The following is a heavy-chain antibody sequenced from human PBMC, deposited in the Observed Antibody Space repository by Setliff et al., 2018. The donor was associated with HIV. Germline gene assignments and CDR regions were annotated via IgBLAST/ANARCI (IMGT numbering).Heavy chain of an antibody. CDR3: ARAPTLFGVEYYYYFGMDV. CDR1: GYTFTGYY. Sequence: GASVKVSCKASGYTFTGYYMHWVRQAPGQGLEWMGWINPHSGDTNYAQKFQDMVTMTRDTSVNIAYMQLSRLRSDDTAVYYCARAPTLFGVEYYYYFGMDVWGQGTTVTSP. V-gene: IGHV1-2*02. CDR2: INPHSGDT. D-gene: IGHD3-3*01. J-gene: IGHJ6*02.